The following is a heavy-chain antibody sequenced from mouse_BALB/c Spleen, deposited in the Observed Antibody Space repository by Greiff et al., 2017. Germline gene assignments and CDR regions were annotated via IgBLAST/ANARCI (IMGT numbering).Heavy chain of an antibody. Sequence: QVQLQQSGAELVKPGASVKLSCKASGYTFTSYYMYWVKQRPGQGLEWIGEINPSNGGTNFNEKFKSKATLTVDKSTSTAYMQLSSLTSEDSAVYYYTRSGTYYRYDVGYAMDYWGQGTSVTVSS. CDR3: TRSGTYYRYDVGYAMDY. J-gene: IGHJ4*01. D-gene: IGHD2-14*01. CDR2: INPSNGGT. V-gene: IGHV1S81*02. CDR1: GYTFTSYY.